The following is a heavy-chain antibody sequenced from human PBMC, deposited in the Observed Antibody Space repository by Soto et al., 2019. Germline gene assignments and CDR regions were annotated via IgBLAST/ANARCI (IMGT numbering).Heavy chain of an antibody. CDR2: IYPGDSDT. CDR1: GYSFTSYW. Sequence: GESLKISCKGSGYSFTSYWIGWVRQMPGKGLEWMGIIYPGDSDTRYSPSFQGQVTISADKSISTAYLQWSSLKASDTAMYYCARQEVQDCSSTSCPPPYYYGMDVWGQGTTVTVSS. V-gene: IGHV5-51*01. CDR3: ARQEVQDCSSTSCPPPYYYGMDV. J-gene: IGHJ6*02. D-gene: IGHD2-2*01.